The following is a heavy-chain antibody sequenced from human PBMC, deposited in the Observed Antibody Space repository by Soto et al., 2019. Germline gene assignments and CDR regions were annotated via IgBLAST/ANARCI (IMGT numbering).Heavy chain of an antibody. D-gene: IGHD3-22*01. Sequence: ASVKVSCKASSYTFTSYGISWVRQAPGQGLEWMGWINPNSGGTNYAQKFQGWVTMTRDTSISTAYMELSRLSSDDTAVYYCARADTYYYDSSGHDAFDIWGQGTMVTVSS. V-gene: IGHV1-2*04. J-gene: IGHJ3*02. CDR1: SYTFTSYG. CDR2: INPNSGGT. CDR3: ARADTYYYDSSGHDAFDI.